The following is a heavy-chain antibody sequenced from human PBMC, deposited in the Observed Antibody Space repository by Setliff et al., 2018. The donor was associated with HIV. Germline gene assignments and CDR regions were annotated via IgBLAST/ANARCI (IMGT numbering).Heavy chain of an antibody. CDR1: GYTFTTYG. CDR2: ISAPSDNT. V-gene: IGHV1-18*01. Sequence: ASVKVSCKASGYTFTTYGFNWVRQAPGQGLEWMGWISAPSDNTNYAQKFQGRVTLTTDTSTNTVYMELKSLRSDDTAVYFCARGQLDRHLRSDVPFDIWGQGTMVTVSS. D-gene: IGHD1-1*01. CDR3: ARGQLDRHLRSDVPFDI. J-gene: IGHJ3*02.